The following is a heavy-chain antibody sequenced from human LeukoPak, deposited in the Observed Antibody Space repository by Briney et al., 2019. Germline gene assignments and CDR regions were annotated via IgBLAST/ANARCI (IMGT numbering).Heavy chain of an antibody. CDR2: IYPGDSDT. V-gene: IGHV5-51*01. D-gene: IGHD2-15*01. CDR3: ARSPLGYCSGNSCSYFEY. J-gene: IGHJ4*02. CDR1: GYSFTNYW. Sequence: GESLKISCKGSGYSFTNYWIGWVRQMPGKGLECIGIIYPGDSDTRYSPSFQSQVTISADKSISTAYLQWSSLKASDTAMYYCARSPLGYCSGNSCSYFEYWGQGTLVTVSS.